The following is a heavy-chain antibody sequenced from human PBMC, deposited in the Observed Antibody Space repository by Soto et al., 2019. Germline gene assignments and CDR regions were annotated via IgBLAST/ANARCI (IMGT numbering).Heavy chain of an antibody. D-gene: IGHD1-26*01. V-gene: IGHV1-69*01. CDR3: ARAMVGASNAQFDF. CDR2: IIPIFGTA. Sequence: QVQLVQSGAEVKKPGSSVKVSCKASGGTFSSYAISWVRQAPRQGLEWMGGIIPIFGTANYAQKFQGRVTITADESTSTAYMELSSLRSADTAVYYCARAMVGASNAQFDFWGQGTLVTVSS. CDR1: GGTFSSYA. J-gene: IGHJ4*02.